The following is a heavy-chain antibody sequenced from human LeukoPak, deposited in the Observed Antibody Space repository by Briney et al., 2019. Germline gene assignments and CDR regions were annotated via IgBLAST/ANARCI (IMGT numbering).Heavy chain of an antibody. CDR2: LYSGGGT. CDR1: GFTFSSYG. CDR3: ARAPTVTTVFDC. J-gene: IGHJ4*02. Sequence: GGSLRLSCAASGFTFSSYGMHWVRQAPGKGLEWISALYSGGGTYYADSVRGRFTISRDYSENTLYLQMDSLRAEDTAVYYCARAPTVTTVFDCWGRGTLVTVSS. D-gene: IGHD4-11*01. V-gene: IGHV3-53*01.